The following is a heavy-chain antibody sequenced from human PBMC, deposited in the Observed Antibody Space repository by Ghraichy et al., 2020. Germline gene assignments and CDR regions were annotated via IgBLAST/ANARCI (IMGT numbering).Heavy chain of an antibody. D-gene: IGHD1-26*01. V-gene: IGHV3-23*01. Sequence: GGSLRLSCAASGFTFSSYAMSWVRQAPGKGLEWVSAISGSGGSTYYADSVKGRFTISRDNSKNTLYLQMNSLRAEDTAVYYCAKDITLLVGARGGDAFDIWGQGTMVTVSS. CDR1: GFTFSSYA. CDR2: ISGSGGST. CDR3: AKDITLLVGARGGDAFDI. J-gene: IGHJ3*02.